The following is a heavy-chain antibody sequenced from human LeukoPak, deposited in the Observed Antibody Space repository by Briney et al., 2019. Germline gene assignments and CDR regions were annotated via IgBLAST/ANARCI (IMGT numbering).Heavy chain of an antibody. Sequence: ASVKVSCKASGFTFTSSAVQWVRQARGQRLEWIGWIVVGSGNTNYAQKFQERVTITRDMSTSTAYMELSSLRSEDTAVYYCARVGIVGSNPYNWFDPWGQGTLVTVSS. CDR1: GFTFTSSA. V-gene: IGHV1-58*01. CDR3: ARVGIVGSNPYNWFDP. J-gene: IGHJ5*02. CDR2: IVVGSGNT. D-gene: IGHD1-26*01.